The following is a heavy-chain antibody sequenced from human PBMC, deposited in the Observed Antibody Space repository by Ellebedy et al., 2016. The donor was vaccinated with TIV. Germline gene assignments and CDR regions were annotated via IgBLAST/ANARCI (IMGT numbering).Heavy chain of an antibody. CDR1: GGSISSYY. CDR3: ARIKDDSSGQRFDP. CDR2: VHHSGST. V-gene: IGHV4-59*01. J-gene: IGHJ5*02. D-gene: IGHD3-22*01. Sequence: SETLSLXCTVSGGSISSYYWTWIRQPPGKGLEWIGYVHHSGSTNHNPSLKSRVTLSVETSKNQFSLKLSSVTAADTAVYYYARIKDDSSGQRFDPWGQGTLVTVSS.